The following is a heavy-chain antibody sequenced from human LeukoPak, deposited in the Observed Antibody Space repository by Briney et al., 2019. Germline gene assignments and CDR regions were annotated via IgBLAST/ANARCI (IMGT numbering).Heavy chain of an antibody. D-gene: IGHD2-21*01. CDR3: AKDQVISGSEASDI. Sequence: GGSLRLSCAASGFTFSDYYMSWIRQAPGKGLEWVSYISSSGSTIYYADSVKGRFTISRDNAKNSLYLQMNSLRAEDTAVYYCAKDQVISGSEASDIWGQGTMVTVSS. CDR2: ISSSGSTI. J-gene: IGHJ3*02. CDR1: GFTFSDYY. V-gene: IGHV3-11*04.